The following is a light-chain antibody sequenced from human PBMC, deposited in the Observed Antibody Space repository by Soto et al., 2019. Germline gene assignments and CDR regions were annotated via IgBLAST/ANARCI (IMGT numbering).Light chain of an antibody. J-gene: IGKJ1*01. CDR2: DAS. Sequence: DIQMTQSPSTLSASVGDRVTITCRASQSISSWLAWYQQKPGKAPKLLIYDASSLESGVPSRFSGSGSGTEFTLTIRSLQPDDFATYYCQQYNRTFGQGNKVEIK. CDR1: QSISSW. V-gene: IGKV1-5*01. CDR3: QQYNRT.